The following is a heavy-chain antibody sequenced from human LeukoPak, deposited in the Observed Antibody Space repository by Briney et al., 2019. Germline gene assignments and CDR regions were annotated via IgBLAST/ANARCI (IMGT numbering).Heavy chain of an antibody. D-gene: IGHD4-17*01. CDR2: IYYSGST. CDR1: GGSISSGGYY. CDR3: ARTHDYGDYLVY. V-gene: IGHV4-31*03. Sequence: PSQTLSLTCTVSGGSISSGGYYWSWIRQHPGKGLEWIGYIYYSGSTYYNPSPKSRVTISVDTSKNQFSLKLSSVTAADTAVYYCARTHDYGDYLVYWGQGTLVTVSS. J-gene: IGHJ4*02.